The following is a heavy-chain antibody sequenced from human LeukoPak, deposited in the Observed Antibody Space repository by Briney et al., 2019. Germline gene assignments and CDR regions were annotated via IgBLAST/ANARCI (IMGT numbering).Heavy chain of an antibody. CDR1: GYTFTSYD. CDR3: ARVEHRWEVLVGADY. CDR2: ISAYNGNT. J-gene: IGHJ4*02. Sequence: ASVKVSCKASGYTFTSYDINWVRQAPGQGLEWRGWISAYNGNTNYAQKLQGRVTMTTDTSTSTAYMDLRSLRSDDTAVYYCARVEHRWEVLVGADYWGQGTLVTVSS. V-gene: IGHV1-18*01. D-gene: IGHD2-8*02.